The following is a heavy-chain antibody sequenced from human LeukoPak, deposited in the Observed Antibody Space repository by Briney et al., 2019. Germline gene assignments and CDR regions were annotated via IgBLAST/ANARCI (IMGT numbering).Heavy chain of an antibody. CDR1: GFPFSSYA. D-gene: IGHD3-22*01. CDR3: AKIRFYYDSSFDYWYFDL. V-gene: IGHV3-23*01. Sequence: GGSLRLSCAASGFPFSSYAMGWVRQAPRKGLEWVSAITASSGGTYYADSVKGRFTISRDNSKNTLYLQINSLRAEDAAIYYCAKIRFYYDSSFDYWYFDLWGRGTLVTVSS. J-gene: IGHJ2*01. CDR2: ITASSGGT.